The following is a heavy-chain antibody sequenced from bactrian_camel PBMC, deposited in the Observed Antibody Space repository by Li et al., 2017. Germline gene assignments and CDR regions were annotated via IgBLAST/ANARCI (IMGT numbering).Heavy chain of an antibody. CDR1: VGTIDDYD. V-gene: IGHV3S63*01. Sequence: HVQLVESGGGSVQAGGSLTLSCTASVGTIDDYDIHWYRQAPGNEREGVAVIDGEGNASYADSVKGRFTISKDNDKDTLYLQMDSLEVEDTAMYYCAADVA. CDR2: VIDGEGNA. D-gene: IGHD4*01.